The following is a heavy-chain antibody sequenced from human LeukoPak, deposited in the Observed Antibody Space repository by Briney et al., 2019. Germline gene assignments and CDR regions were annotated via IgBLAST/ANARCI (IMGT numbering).Heavy chain of an antibody. D-gene: IGHD2/OR15-2a*01. V-gene: IGHV4-4*07. J-gene: IGHJ5*02. CDR2: IYSTGST. CDR1: GGSISNYY. CDR3: AKVRYGTFNWFDP. Sequence: PSETLSLTCTVSGGSISNYYWTWIRQPAGKGLEWIGRIYSTGSTNYNPSLKSRVTMSVDTSKNQFSLKLSSVTAADTAVYYCAKVRYGTFNWFDPWGQGTQVTVSS.